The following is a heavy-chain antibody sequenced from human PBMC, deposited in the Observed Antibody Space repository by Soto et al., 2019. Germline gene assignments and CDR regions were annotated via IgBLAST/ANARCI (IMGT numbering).Heavy chain of an antibody. J-gene: IGHJ5*02. CDR3: AIRGIAAAGTEDRWFDT. D-gene: IGHD6-13*01. CDR1: GGSITKYG. CDR2: IIPIFGSE. Sequence: QVHLVQSGAEVKEPGSSVKVSWKASGGSITKYGISWVRQAPGKGLEWMGGIIPIFGSESYAQKLRGRVTMTADESTNTAYVELRGLRSEDTAVYYCAIRGIAAAGTEDRWFDTWGQGTLVTVSS. V-gene: IGHV1-69*12.